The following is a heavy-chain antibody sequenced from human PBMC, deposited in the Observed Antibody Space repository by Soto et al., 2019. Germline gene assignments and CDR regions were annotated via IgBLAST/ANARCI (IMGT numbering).Heavy chain of an antibody. V-gene: IGHV3-30*18. D-gene: IGHD5-12*01. CDR2: ISSDGSNK. Sequence: GGSLRLSCAASGFTFNYYGMHWVRQAPGKGPEWLATISSDGSNKYYADSVKGRFTISRDNSENTLYLQMSSLKSDDTAVYYCAEENVNIVATGSFDYWGQGTLVTVSS. CDR1: GFTFNYYG. CDR3: AEENVNIVATGSFDY. J-gene: IGHJ4*02.